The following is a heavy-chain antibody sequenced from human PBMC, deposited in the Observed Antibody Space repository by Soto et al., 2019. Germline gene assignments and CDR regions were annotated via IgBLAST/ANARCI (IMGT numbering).Heavy chain of an antibody. CDR3: AKLKATSCTGY. CDR2: ISASGGST. D-gene: IGHD2-8*01. CDR1: GFTFSSYA. J-gene: IGHJ4*02. V-gene: IGHV3-23*01. Sequence: PGGSLRLSCAASGFTFSSYAMSWVRQAPGKGLEWVSAISASGGSTFYADSVKGRFTTSRDNSKNTLYLQMNSLRAEDTAIYYCAKLKATSCTGYWGQGTLVTVSS.